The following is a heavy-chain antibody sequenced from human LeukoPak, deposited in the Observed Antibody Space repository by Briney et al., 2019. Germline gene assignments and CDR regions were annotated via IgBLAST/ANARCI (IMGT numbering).Heavy chain of an antibody. CDR3: ARDTANDYGDEGWFDP. J-gene: IGHJ5*02. CDR2: IIPILGIA. D-gene: IGHD4-17*01. V-gene: IGHV1-69*04. CDR1: GGTFSSYA. Sequence: ASVTVSCKASGGTFSSYAISWVRQAPGQGLEWMGRIIPILGIANYAQKFQGRVTITADKSMSTAYMELSSLRSEDTAVYYCARDTANDYGDEGWFDPWGQGTLVTVSS.